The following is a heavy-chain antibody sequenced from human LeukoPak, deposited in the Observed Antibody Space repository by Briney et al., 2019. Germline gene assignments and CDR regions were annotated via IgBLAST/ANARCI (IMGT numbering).Heavy chain of an antibody. CDR1: GFTFNNNA. V-gene: IGHV3-23*01. CDR2: TSGSGGGT. J-gene: IGHJ4*02. CDR3: AKDHFLG. Sequence: PTGGSLRLSCAVSGFTFNNNAMSWVRQAPGKGLGWVSTTSGSGGGTYYADSVKGRFTISRDNSKNTVYLQMNSLRAEDTAVYYCAKDHFLGWGQGTLVTVSS. D-gene: IGHD3-3*02.